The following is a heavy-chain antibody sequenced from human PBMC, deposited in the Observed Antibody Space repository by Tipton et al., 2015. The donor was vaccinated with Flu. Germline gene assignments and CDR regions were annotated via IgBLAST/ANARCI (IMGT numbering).Heavy chain of an antibody. J-gene: IGHJ5*02. CDR3: ARVAPFYGSGSFQIDP. CDR1: GASISSRSYY. CDR2: IYSSGST. Sequence: GASISSRSYYWGWIRQPPGKGLEWIGCIYSSGSTYYNPSLKSRVTISLDTSKNQFSLKLSSVTAADTAVYYCARVAPFYGSGSFQIDPWGQGTLVTVSS. V-gene: IGHV4-39*07. D-gene: IGHD3-10*01.